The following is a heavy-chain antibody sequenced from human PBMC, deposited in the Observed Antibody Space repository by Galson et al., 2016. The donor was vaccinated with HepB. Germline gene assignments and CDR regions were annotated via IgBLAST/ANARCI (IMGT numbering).Heavy chain of an antibody. CDR2: TYYRSTWYT. CDR1: GDSVSNNSVA. J-gene: IGHJ4*02. Sequence: CAISGDSVSNNSVACNWIRQSPSRGLEWLGRTYYRSTWYTDYAVSVKSRITINPDTSKNQFSLQLNSVTPEDTALYYCARDRNFKLTWIQLRKRGTGDGFDYWGQGTLVTVSS. D-gene: IGHD5-18*01. V-gene: IGHV6-1*01. CDR3: ARDRNFKLTWIQLRKRGTGDGFDY.